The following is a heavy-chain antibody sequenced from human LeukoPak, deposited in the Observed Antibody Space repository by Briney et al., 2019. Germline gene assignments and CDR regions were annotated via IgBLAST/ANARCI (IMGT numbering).Heavy chain of an antibody. CDR2: ISAYTGNT. Sequence: ASVKVSCKASGYPFTNFGISWVRQAPGQGLEWMGWISAYTGNTKYGQRFQGRVTMTTDTSTSTAYMELRSLRSDDTAVFYCARDFWVRHSAPAPKDLWGPGTLVTVSS. CDR3: ARDFWVRHSAPAPKDL. J-gene: IGHJ5*02. CDR1: GYPFTNFG. V-gene: IGHV1-18*01. D-gene: IGHD2-2*01.